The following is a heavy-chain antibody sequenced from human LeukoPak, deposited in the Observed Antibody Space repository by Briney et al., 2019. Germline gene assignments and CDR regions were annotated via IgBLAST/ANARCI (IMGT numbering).Heavy chain of an antibody. J-gene: IGHJ4*01. Sequence: GGSLRLSCAASGFTFSNSAMSWVRQALGKGLEWVSTLSGSGITTYYADSVKGRFTISRDNFKNTLYLQMNTLRAEDLALYYCAKGIYSSGWSYFDYWGHGTLVTVSS. CDR3: AKGIYSSGWSYFDY. CDR1: GFTFSNSA. V-gene: IGHV3-23*01. D-gene: IGHD6-19*01. CDR2: LSGSGITT.